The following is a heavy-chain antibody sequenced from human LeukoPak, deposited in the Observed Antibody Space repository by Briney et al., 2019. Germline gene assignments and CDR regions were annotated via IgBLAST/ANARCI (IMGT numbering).Heavy chain of an antibody. J-gene: IGHJ4*02. CDR2: INPNSGGT. V-gene: IGHV1-2*02. Sequence: ASVKVSCKASGYTFSGYYIYWVRQAPGQGLEWMGWINPNSGGTNYAQKFRGRVTMTRDTSISTAYMELSRLRSDDTAVYYCARDRSTLYSSGCLDYWGQGTLVTVSS. CDR3: ARDRSTLYSSGCLDY. D-gene: IGHD6-19*01. CDR1: GYTFSGYY.